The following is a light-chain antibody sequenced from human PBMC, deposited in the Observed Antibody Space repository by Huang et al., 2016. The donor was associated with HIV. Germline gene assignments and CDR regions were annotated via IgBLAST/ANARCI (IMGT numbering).Light chain of an antibody. CDR2: GAS. V-gene: IGKV3-15*01. CDR1: QRVNSK. CDR3: QQYSKWPPNT. Sequence: EIVMTQSPATLSLSPGERATHSCTASQRVNSKLAWYQQKPGQSPRHLIYGASTRAIAGPGRFSGSGSGTEFTLTNSSLQSGDFAVYYWQQYSKWPPNTFGQGTKLESK. J-gene: IGKJ2*01.